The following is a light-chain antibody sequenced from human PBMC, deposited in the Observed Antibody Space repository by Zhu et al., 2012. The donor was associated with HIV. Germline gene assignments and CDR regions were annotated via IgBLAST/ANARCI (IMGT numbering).Light chain of an antibody. J-gene: IGKJ1*01. Sequence: EVVLTQFPATLSLSPGERATLSCRASQSVSSNLAWYQQKPGQALRLLIYGASTRATGIPARFSGSGSGTEFTLTISSLQSEDFAVYYCQQYDTSPMTFGQGTKVEIK. CDR2: GAS. CDR3: QQYDTSPMT. CDR1: QSVSSN. V-gene: IGKV3-15*01.